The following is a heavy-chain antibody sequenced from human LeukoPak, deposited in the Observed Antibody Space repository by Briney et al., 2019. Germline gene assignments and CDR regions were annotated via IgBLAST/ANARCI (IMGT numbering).Heavy chain of an antibody. J-gene: IGHJ5*02. CDR2: IKEDGSAQ. CDR1: GFTFSTYA. D-gene: IGHD2-2*01. Sequence: GGSLRLSCAASGFTFSTYAMSWVRQAPGKGLEWVANIKEDGSAQYYVGSVKGRFTISRDNAKNSLNLQMNSLRAEDTAVYYCATSSNAPGNHWGQGTLVTVSS. V-gene: IGHV3-7*01. CDR3: ATSSNAPGNH.